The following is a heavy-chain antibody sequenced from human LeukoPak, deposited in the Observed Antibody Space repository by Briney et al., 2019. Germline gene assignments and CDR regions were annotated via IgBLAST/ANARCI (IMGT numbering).Heavy chain of an antibody. J-gene: IGHJ3*02. CDR2: IYYSGST. CDR1: GGSISSYY. V-gene: IGHV4-59*08. CDR3: ARHVRGAFDI. D-gene: IGHD3-10*02. Sequence: PSETLSLTCTVSGGSISSYYGSWIRQPPGKGLEWIGYIYYSGSTNYNPSLKSRVTISVDTSKNQFSLKLSSVTAADTAVYYCARHVRGAFDIWGQGTMVTVSS.